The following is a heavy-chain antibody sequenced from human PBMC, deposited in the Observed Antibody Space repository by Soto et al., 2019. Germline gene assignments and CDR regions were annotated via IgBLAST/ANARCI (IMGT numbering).Heavy chain of an antibody. D-gene: IGHD6-19*01. Sequence: VQLVESGGGVVQPGRSLRLSCAASGFTFSDYAMHWVRQAPGKGLEWVAVVSHDGRNTHYADSVKGRFTISRASSMNTASLEMTTLRAEDTAVYYCAKGGRQWLVTSDFNYWGQGALVTVSS. CDR3: AKGGRQWLVTSDFNY. V-gene: IGHV3-30*18. CDR2: VSHDGRNT. J-gene: IGHJ4*02. CDR1: GFTFSDYA.